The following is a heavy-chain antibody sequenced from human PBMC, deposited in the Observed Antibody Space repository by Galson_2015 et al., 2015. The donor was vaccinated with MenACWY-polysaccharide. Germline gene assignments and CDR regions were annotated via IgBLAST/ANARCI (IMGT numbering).Heavy chain of an antibody. CDR1: GYTFTSYA. J-gene: IGHJ5*02. CDR3: ARSPRCRTSCYTGPWFDP. Sequence: SVKVSCKASGYTFTSYAMHWVRQAPGHRLEWMGWINAGNGNTKYSQKFQGRVTITRDTSASTAYMELSSLRSEDTAVYYCARSPRCRTSCYTGPWFDPWGQGTLVTVSS. CDR2: INAGNGNT. D-gene: IGHD2-2*02. V-gene: IGHV1-3*01.